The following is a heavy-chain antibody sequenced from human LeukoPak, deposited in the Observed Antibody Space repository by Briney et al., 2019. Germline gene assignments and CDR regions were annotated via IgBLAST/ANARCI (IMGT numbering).Heavy chain of an antibody. CDR2: INPNSGGT. V-gene: IGHV1-2*02. J-gene: IGHJ4*02. Sequence: ASVKVSCKASGYTFTGYYMHWVRQAPGQGLEWMGWINPNSGGTNYAQKFQGRVTMTRDTSISTAYMELSRLRSDDTAVYYCARDGIVGATTIDYWGQGTLVTVSS. CDR1: GYTFTGYY. CDR3: ARDGIVGATTIDY. D-gene: IGHD1-26*01.